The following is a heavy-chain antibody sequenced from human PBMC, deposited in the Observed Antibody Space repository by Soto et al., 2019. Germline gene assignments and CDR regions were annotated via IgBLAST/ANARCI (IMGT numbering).Heavy chain of an antibody. CDR1: SGSLTVING. V-gene: IGHV4-4*02. J-gene: IGHJ5*02. CDR3: ARLDILTGSNWFDP. D-gene: IGHD3-9*01. CDR2: IYHSGST. Sequence: QVQLQESGPGLVKLSGPLSPTCAVPSGSLTVINGGSWVGQPPGRGLEWIGEIYHSGSTNYNPSLKSRVTISVDKSKNQFSLKLSSVTAADTAVYYCARLDILTGSNWFDPWGQGTLVTVSS.